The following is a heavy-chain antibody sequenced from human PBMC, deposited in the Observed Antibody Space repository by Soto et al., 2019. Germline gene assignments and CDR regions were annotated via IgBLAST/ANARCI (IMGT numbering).Heavy chain of an antibody. V-gene: IGHV1-18*01. D-gene: IGHD3-10*01. Sequence: HLVQSGPEVRKPGASITVSCTTFGDTFTNFGLSWVRQAPGQGLEWMGWIATYNSNRNYAQKFHGRLTLTTDTATSTAYMDLKSLGYDDTAVYYCARVLRGVVNWFDPWGQGTLVTVSS. J-gene: IGHJ5*02. CDR2: IATYNSNR. CDR1: GDTFTNFG. CDR3: ARVLRGVVNWFDP.